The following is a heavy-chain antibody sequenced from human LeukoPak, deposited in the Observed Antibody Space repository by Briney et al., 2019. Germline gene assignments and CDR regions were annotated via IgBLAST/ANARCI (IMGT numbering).Heavy chain of an antibody. CDR3: AREMDDILTRYFDY. Sequence: SQTLSLTCTVSGGSISSGGYYWRWSRQHRGRGREWIEYIYYSGSTYYNPSLKSRFTISVDKSKNQFSLKLSSVTAADTAVYYCAREMDDILTRYFDYWGQGTLVTVSS. D-gene: IGHD3-9*01. V-gene: IGHV4-31*03. J-gene: IGHJ4*02. CDR2: IYYSGST. CDR1: GGSISSGGYY.